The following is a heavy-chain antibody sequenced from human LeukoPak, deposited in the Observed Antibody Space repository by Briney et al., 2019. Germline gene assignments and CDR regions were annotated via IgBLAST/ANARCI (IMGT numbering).Heavy chain of an antibody. Sequence: GGSLRLSCAASGFTFSNAWMTWFRQAPGKGLEWVGRIKSKTDGGATDYAAPVKGRFNISRNDSKNTLYLQMNSLKSEDTAVYYCTTRAGSFSSNYWGQGTLVTVSS. J-gene: IGHJ4*02. CDR1: GFTFSNAW. V-gene: IGHV3-15*01. D-gene: IGHD2-15*01. CDR3: TTRAGSFSSNY. CDR2: IKSKTDGGAT.